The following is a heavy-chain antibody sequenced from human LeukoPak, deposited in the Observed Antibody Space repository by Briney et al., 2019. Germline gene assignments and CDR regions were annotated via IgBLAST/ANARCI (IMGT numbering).Heavy chain of an antibody. CDR2: INDSGRT. V-gene: IGHV4-34*01. Sequence: SETLSLTCAVYGGSFSGYYWSWIRQPPGKGLEWIGEINDSGRTNYNPSLKSRVAVSVDTSKNQFSLKLSSVTAADTAVYYCARKRGGYYYYYMDVWGKGTTVTVSS. CDR3: ARKRGGYYYYYMDV. J-gene: IGHJ6*03. CDR1: GGSFSGYY. D-gene: IGHD2-15*01.